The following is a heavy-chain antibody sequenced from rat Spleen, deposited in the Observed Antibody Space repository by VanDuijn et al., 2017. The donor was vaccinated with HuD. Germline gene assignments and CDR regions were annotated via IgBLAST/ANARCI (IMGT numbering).Heavy chain of an antibody. CDR3: ARHYGGYSEYVMDA. V-gene: IGHV5-31*01. CDR2: ITTARGGT. CDR1: GFTFNYYW. J-gene: IGHJ4*01. D-gene: IGHD1-11*01. Sequence: EVQLVESGGGLVQPGRSLKLSCITSGFTFNYYWMTWISQAPGKGLEWVASITTARGGTHYRDSVKGRFTLSRDNAKSTLYLQMDSLRSEETATYYCARHYGGYSEYVMDAWGQGASVTVSS.